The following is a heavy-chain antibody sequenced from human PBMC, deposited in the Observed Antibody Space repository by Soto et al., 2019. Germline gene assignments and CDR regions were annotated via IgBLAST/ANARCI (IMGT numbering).Heavy chain of an antibody. CDR1: GDSVSSNSAA. CDR3: TKQKGDSRTYNGMDV. D-gene: IGHD2-21*02. Sequence: SQTLSLTCAISGDSVSSNSAAWNWIRQSTSRNLEWLGRAYYRSQWYYDSAVSVRSRITVIPDTSKNKFSLQLNSVTPEDTAVYYCTKQKGDSRTYNGMDVWGQGTTVTVSS. V-gene: IGHV6-1*01. J-gene: IGHJ6*02. CDR2: AYYRSQWYY.